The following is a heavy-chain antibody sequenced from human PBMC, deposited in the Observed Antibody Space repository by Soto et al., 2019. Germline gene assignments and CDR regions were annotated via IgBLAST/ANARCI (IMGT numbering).Heavy chain of an antibody. D-gene: IGHD6-13*01. CDR1: GFTFSSYA. CDR3: EAAAGRDYYYGMDV. V-gene: IGHV3-23*01. J-gene: IGHJ6*02. CDR2: ISGSGGST. Sequence: EVQLLESGGGLVQPGGSLRLSCAASGFTFSSYAMSWVRQAPGKGLEWVSAISGSGGSTYYADSVKGRFTISRDNSKNTLYLQVNSLRAEDTAVYYCEAAAGRDYYYGMDVWGQGTTVTVSS.